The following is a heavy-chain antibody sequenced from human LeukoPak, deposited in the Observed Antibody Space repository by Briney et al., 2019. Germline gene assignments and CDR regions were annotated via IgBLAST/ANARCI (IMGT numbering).Heavy chain of an antibody. J-gene: IGHJ3*01. CDR2: VNPDGSNT. CDR3: ARDDSGPQASDL. CDR1: AFAFSSYY. D-gene: IGHD6-25*01. V-gene: IGHV3-74*01. Sequence: GGSLRLSCEASAFAFSSYYMHWVRQAPGEGLVWVSYVNPDGSNTNYADSVKGRFTISRDNAKNTLYLQMNSLRAEDTAMYYCARDDSGPQASDLWGQGTIVTVSS.